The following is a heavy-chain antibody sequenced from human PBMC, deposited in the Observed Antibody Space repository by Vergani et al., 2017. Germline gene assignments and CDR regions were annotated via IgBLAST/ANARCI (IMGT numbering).Heavy chain of an antibody. CDR2: ISSSSSYI. Sequence: EVQLVESGGGLVQPGGSLRLSCAASGFTFSSYSMNWVRQAPGKGLEWVSSISSSSSYIYYADSVKGRFTISRDNAKNSLYLQMNSLRAEDTAVYYCARNRGYYDFWSGYSAHYYYYYYMDVWGKGTTVTVSS. J-gene: IGHJ6*03. D-gene: IGHD3-3*01. CDR3: ARNRGYYDFWSGYSAHYYYYYYMDV. V-gene: IGHV3-21*01. CDR1: GFTFSSYS.